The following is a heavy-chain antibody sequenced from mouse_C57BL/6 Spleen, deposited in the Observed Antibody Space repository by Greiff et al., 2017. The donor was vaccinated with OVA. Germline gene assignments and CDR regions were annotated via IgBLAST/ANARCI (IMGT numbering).Heavy chain of an antibody. Sequence: QVQLQQPGAELVRPGSSVKLSCKASGYTFTSYWMHWVKQRPIQGLEWIGNIDPSDSETHYNQKFKDKATLTVDKSSSTAYMQLSSLTSEDSAVYYCARRGIYYGYDGRDAMDYWGQGTSVTVSS. J-gene: IGHJ4*01. CDR3: ARRGIYYGYDGRDAMDY. CDR2: IDPSDSET. V-gene: IGHV1-52*01. D-gene: IGHD2-2*01. CDR1: GYTFTSYW.